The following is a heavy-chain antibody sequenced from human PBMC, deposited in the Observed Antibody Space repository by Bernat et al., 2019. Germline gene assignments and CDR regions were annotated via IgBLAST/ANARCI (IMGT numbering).Heavy chain of an antibody. CDR1: GFTFTTYG. D-gene: IGHD3-22*01. J-gene: IGHJ4*02. Sequence: QVQLVESGGGVVQPGTSLTLSCATSGFTFTTYGIHWVRQSPGKRLEWVAVIWSDGNNKYYVDTVKGRFTISRDNSESTVYLQMNSLRAEDTAVYYCARDNDGSSHYDQFDYWGQGTLVTVSS. V-gene: IGHV3-33*01. CDR2: IWSDGNNK. CDR3: ARDNDGSSHYDQFDY.